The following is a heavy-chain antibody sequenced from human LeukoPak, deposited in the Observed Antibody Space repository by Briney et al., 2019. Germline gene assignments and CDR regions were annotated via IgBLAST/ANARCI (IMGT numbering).Heavy chain of an antibody. CDR3: ARDVRGGPNFDWLSNYYYYYYMDV. CDR1: GYTFTSYA. CDR2: INTNTGNP. J-gene: IGHJ6*03. D-gene: IGHD3-9*01. V-gene: IGHV7-4-1*02. Sequence: ASVKVSCKASGYTFTSYAMNWVRQAPGQGLGWMGWINTNTGNPTYAQGFTGRFVFSLDTSVSTAYLQISSLKAEDTAVYYCARDVRGGPNFDWLSNYYYYYYMDVWGKGTTVTVSS.